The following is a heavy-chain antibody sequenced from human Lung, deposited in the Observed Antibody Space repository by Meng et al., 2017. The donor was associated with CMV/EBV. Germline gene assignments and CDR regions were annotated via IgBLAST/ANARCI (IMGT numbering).Heavy chain of an antibody. Sequence: SXTXSLXXAVYGGSFSGFYWSWIRQPPGKGLEWIGAISHSGSTNYKPSLKSRVTISVDTSKNQFSLKLNSLTAADTAVYYRARGMGSPPRSKLLGSRRTRDFYYGLDVWXQGTTVTVSS. CDR1: GGSFSGFY. D-gene: IGHD2-15*01. V-gene: IGHV4-34*01. J-gene: IGHJ6*02. CDR2: ISHSGST. CDR3: ARGMGSPPRSKLLGSRRTRDFYYGLDV.